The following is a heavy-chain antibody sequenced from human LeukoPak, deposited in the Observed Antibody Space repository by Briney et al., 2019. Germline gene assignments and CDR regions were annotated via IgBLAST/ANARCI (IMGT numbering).Heavy chain of an antibody. V-gene: IGHV3-23*01. Sequence: GGSLRLSCAASGFTFSSYARSWVRQAPGKGLEWVSAISGSGGSTYYADSVKGRFTISRDNSKNTLYLQMNSLRAEDTAVYYCAKDRRGVWGSYRYTALFDYWGQGTLVTVSS. J-gene: IGHJ4*02. CDR3: AKDRRGVWGSYRYTALFDY. CDR1: GFTFSSYA. CDR2: ISGSGGST. D-gene: IGHD3-16*02.